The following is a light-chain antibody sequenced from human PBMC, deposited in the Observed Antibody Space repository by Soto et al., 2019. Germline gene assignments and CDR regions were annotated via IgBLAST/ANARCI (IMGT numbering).Light chain of an antibody. Sequence: DIQMTQSPSSLSASVGDRVTITCRASQSISRFLNWYQQKPGKAPKLLIYAASSLKSGVPSRFSGSGSGTHFTLSISSLQPEDFATDFCQQSYNTPPWTFGQGTK. J-gene: IGKJ1*01. CDR3: QQSYNTPPWT. CDR2: AAS. V-gene: IGKV1-39*01. CDR1: QSISRF.